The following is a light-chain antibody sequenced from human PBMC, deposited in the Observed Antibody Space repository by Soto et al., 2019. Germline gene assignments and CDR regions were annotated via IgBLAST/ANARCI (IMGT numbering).Light chain of an antibody. CDR1: QTISSW. J-gene: IGKJ1*01. CDR3: QHYNSYSEA. CDR2: KAS. V-gene: IGKV1-5*03. Sequence: DIQMTQSTSSLSGAVGDGVTITFRASQTISSWLAWYQQKPGKAPKLLIYKASTLKSGVPSRFSGSGSGTEFTLTISSLQPDDFATYYCQHYNSYSEAFGQGTKVDI.